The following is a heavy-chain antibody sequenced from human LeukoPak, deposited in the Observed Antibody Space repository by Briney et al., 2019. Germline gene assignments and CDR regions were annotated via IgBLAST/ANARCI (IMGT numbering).Heavy chain of an antibody. D-gene: IGHD3-3*01. V-gene: IGHV3-7*01. CDR1: GFTFSAFW. J-gene: IGHJ4*02. CDR2: INQDGSEK. CDR3: ARVGYYDFWSGYY. Sequence: GGSLRLSCAASGFTFSAFWMNWVRQAPGKGLEWVANINQDGSEKYYVDSVKGRFTISRDNAKNSLYLQMSSLRAEDTAVYYCARVGYYDFWSGYYWGQGTLVTVSS.